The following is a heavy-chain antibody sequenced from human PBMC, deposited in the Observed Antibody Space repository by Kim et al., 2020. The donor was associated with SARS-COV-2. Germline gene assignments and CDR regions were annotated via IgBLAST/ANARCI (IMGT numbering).Heavy chain of an antibody. CDR3: ANGLLEYHYFDY. D-gene: IGHD1-1*01. CDR1: GFTFSSYA. CDR2: ISGSGGST. V-gene: IGHV3-23*01. J-gene: IGHJ4*02. Sequence: GGSLRLSCAASGFTFSSYAMSWVRQAPGKGLEWVSAISGSGGSTYYADSVKGRFTISRDNSKNTLYLQMNSLRAEDTAVYYCANGLLEYHYFDYWGQGTLVTVSS.